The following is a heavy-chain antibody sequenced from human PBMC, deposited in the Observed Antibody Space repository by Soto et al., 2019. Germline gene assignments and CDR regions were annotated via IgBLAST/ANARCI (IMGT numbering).Heavy chain of an antibody. V-gene: IGHV3-66*01. Sequence: EVQLVESGGGLVQPGGSLRLSCAASGFTVSSNYMSWVRQAPGKGLEWVSVIYSGGSTYYADSVKGRFTISRDNSKNTLYLQMNSLRAEDTAVYYCALLGGGIAAPFDYWGQGTLVTVSS. D-gene: IGHD6-13*01. CDR3: ALLGGGIAAPFDY. CDR1: GFTVSSNY. CDR2: IYSGGST. J-gene: IGHJ4*02.